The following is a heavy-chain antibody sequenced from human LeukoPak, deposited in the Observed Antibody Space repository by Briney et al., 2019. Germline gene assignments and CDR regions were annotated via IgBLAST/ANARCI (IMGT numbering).Heavy chain of an antibody. V-gene: IGHV3-7*03. D-gene: IGHD6-13*01. CDR2: IKQDGSEK. J-gene: IGHJ6*03. CDR3: AREGWTSSSWYVDYYYYMDV. Sequence: GGSLRLSCAASGFTFSSYWMSWVRQAPGKGLEWVANIKQDGSEKYYVDSVKGRFTISRDNAKNSLYLQMNSLRAEDTALYYCAREGWTSSSWYVDYYYYMDVWGKGTTVTVSS. CDR1: GFTFSSYW.